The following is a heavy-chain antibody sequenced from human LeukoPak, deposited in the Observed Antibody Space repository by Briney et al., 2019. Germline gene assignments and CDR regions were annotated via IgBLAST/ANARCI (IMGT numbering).Heavy chain of an antibody. J-gene: IGHJ4*02. Sequence: SETLSLTCDVSGGSVRSYWWGWVRQPAGKGLEWLGRIYSTGSTRFNPSLKSRLTLSIDTSTNQFSLTLTSVTAADTAVYFCARQGYTVSYYFLDYWSQGALVTVSS. CDR3: ARQGYTVSYYFLDY. D-gene: IGHD1-26*01. CDR2: IYSTGST. CDR1: GGSVRSYW. V-gene: IGHV4-59*10.